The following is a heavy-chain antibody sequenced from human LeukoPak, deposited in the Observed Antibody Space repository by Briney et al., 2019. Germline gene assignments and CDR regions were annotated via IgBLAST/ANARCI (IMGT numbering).Heavy chain of an antibody. J-gene: IGHJ6*02. CDR2: INPNSGGT. CDR3: ARDRCSSTSCYYLYGMDV. D-gene: IGHD2-2*01. CDR1: GYTFTGYY. V-gene: IGHV1-2*02. Sequence: ASVKVSCKASGYTFTGYYMHWVRQAPGQGLEWMGWINPNSGGTNYAQKFQGRVTMTRDTSISTAYMELSRLRSDDTAVYYCARDRCSSTSCYYLYGMDVWGQGTTVTVS.